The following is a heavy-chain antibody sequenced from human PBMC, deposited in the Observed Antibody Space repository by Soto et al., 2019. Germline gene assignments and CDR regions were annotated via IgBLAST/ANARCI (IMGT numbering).Heavy chain of an antibody. D-gene: IGHD1-1*01. CDR2: ISSDGISA. V-gene: IGHV3-74*01. J-gene: IGHJ4*02. Sequence: GGSLRLSCAASGFTFSSYWMDWVRQAPGKGLVWVSRISSDGISASSADSVKGRFIISRDNAKNTLYLQMNSLRAEDTAVYYCVRERNVYSDSWGQGTLVTVSS. CDR3: VRERNVYSDS. CDR1: GFTFSSYW.